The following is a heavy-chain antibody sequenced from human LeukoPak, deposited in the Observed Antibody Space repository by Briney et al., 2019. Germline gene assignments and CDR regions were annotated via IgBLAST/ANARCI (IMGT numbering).Heavy chain of an antibody. CDR1: GFTFSSYA. CDR3: AKLYPSQYSGYSFDY. D-gene: IGHD5-12*01. Sequence: PGGSLRLSCAASGFTFSSYAMHWVRQAPGKGLEWVAVISYDGSNKYYADSVKGRFTISRDNSKNTLYLQMNSLRAEDTAVYYCAKLYPSQYSGYSFDYWGQGTLVTVSS. V-gene: IGHV3-30-3*02. CDR2: ISYDGSNK. J-gene: IGHJ4*02.